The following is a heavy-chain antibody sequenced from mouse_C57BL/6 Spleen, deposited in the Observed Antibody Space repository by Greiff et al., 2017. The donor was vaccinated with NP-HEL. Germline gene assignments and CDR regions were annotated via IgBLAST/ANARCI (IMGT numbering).Heavy chain of an antibody. CDR3: AVMVKGYFDY. D-gene: IGHD2-2*01. Sequence: EVQLQQSGPGLVKPSQSLSLTCSVTGYSITSGYYWNWIRQFPGNKLEWMGYISYDGSNNYNPSLKNRISITRDTSKNQFFLKLNSVTTEDTATYYCAVMVKGYFDYWGQGTTLTVSS. V-gene: IGHV3-6*01. J-gene: IGHJ2*01. CDR1: GYSITSGYY. CDR2: ISYDGSN.